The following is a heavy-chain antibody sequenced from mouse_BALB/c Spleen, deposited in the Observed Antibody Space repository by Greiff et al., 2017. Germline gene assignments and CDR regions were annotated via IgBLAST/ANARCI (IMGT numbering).Heavy chain of an antibody. Sequence: DVMLVESGGGLVQPGGSRKLSCAASGFTFSDYGMAWVRQAPGKGPEWVAFISNLAYSIYYADTVTGRFTISRENAKNTLYLEMSSLRSEDTAMYYCARPYYRSTPWFAYWGQGTLVTVSA. V-gene: IGHV5-15*02. D-gene: IGHD2-14*01. CDR2: ISNLAYSI. CDR1: GFTFSDYG. CDR3: ARPYYRSTPWFAY. J-gene: IGHJ3*01.